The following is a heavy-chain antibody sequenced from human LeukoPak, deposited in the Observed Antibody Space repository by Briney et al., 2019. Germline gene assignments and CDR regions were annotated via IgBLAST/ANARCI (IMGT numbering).Heavy chain of an antibody. CDR1: GFTFSSYS. J-gene: IGHJ5*02. Sequence: GGSLRLSCAASGFTFSSYSMNWVRQAPGKGLEWVSYISSSSNNIHYANSVRGRFTISRDNAKNSVYLQMNSPRAEDTAIYYCARAAGWFDPWGQGTLVTVSS. V-gene: IGHV3-48*04. CDR3: ARAAGWFDP. CDR2: ISSSSNNI.